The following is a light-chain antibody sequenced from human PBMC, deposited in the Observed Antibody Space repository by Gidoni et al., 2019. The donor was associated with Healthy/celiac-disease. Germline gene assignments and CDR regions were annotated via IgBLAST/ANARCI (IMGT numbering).Light chain of an antibody. V-gene: IGLV3-21*02. CDR2: DDS. J-gene: IGLJ1*01. CDR1: NIGSKS. CDR3: QVWDSSSDHYV. Sequence: SSVLTQPPSVSVVPGQTARITRGGNNIGSKSVHWYQLKPGQAPVLVVYDDSDRPSGIPERFFGSNSGNTATLTISRVEAGDEADYYCQVWDSSSDHYVFGTGTKVTVL.